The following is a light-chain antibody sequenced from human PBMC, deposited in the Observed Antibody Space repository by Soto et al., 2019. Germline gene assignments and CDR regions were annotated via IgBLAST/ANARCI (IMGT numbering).Light chain of an antibody. J-gene: IGKJ2*01. V-gene: IGKV3-15*01. CDR2: SAS. CDR1: QSISSN. Sequence: EIVMTQSPATLSVSPGERATLSCRARQSISSNLAWYQQKPGQAPRLLIYSASTRATGIPARFSGSGSETEFTLTISSLQSEDVAVYYCQQYINWPPTYTFGQGTKLEIK. CDR3: QQYINWPPTYT.